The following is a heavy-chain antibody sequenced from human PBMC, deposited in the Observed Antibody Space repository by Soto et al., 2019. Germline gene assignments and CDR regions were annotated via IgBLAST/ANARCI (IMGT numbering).Heavy chain of an antibody. J-gene: IGHJ1*01. CDR3: AHRQPRARGECFQH. V-gene: IGHV2-5*02. CDR1: GFSLSTSGVG. D-gene: IGHD6-6*01. Sequence: QITLKESGPPLVKPTQTLTLTCTFSGFSLSTSGVGVGWIRQPPGKALEWLALIYWDDDKRYSPSLKSRLTITQDTSKNQVVLTMTNMDPVDTATYYCAHRQPRARGECFQHWGQGTLVTVSS. CDR2: IYWDDDK.